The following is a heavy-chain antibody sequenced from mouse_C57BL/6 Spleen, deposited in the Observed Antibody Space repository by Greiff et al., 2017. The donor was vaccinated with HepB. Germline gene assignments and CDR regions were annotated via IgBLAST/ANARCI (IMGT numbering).Heavy chain of an antibody. CDR3: AAQGNDYDGAWFAY. J-gene: IGHJ3*01. CDR2: IWGDGST. D-gene: IGHD2-4*01. Sequence: VMLVESGPGLVAPSQSLSITCTVSGFSLTSYGVSWVRQPPGKGLEWLGVIWGDGSTNYHSALISRLSISKVNSKSQVFLKLNSLQTDDTATYYCAAQGNDYDGAWFAYWGQGTLVTVSA. V-gene: IGHV2-3*01. CDR1: GFSLTSYG.